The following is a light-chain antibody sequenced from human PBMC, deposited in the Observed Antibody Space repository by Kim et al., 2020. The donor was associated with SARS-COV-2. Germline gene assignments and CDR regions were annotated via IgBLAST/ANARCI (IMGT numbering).Light chain of an antibody. CDR3: QQYGTSPLT. V-gene: IGKV3-20*01. J-gene: IGKJ4*01. CDR1: QTLSSNY. Sequence: SPGETATVSCRTSQTLSSNYLAWYQQKPGQAPRLLIYGASSRATGNPDRFSGSGSETDFTLTISRLDPEDFAMYYCQQYGTSPLTFGGGTKVDIK. CDR2: GAS.